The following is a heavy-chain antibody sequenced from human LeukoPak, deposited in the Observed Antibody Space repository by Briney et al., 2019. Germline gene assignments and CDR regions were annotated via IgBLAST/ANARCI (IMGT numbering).Heavy chain of an antibody. Sequence: GGSLRLSCAASGFTFKSYDMHWVRQAAGEGPEWVSAINTAGDTYYQGSVKGRFTISRENAKNSLYLQMNSLRAGDTAVYYCARAYNEWLPSPYDYWGQGTLVTVSS. J-gene: IGHJ4*02. CDR1: GFTFKSYD. CDR2: INTAGDT. CDR3: ARAYNEWLPSPYDY. D-gene: IGHD5-12*01. V-gene: IGHV3-13*01.